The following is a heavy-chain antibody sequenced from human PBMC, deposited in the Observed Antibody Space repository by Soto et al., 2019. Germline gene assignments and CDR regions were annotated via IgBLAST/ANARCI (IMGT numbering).Heavy chain of an antibody. V-gene: IGHV3-30*18. Sequence: GSLRLSCAASGFTFNTYGMHWVRQAPGKGLEWVAFISYDGSNEYYADSVKGRFTISRDNSKNTVFLQMNSLRGEDTAVYSCAKYLAVAAGWFDPWGQGALVTVSS. CDR3: AKYLAVAAGWFDP. D-gene: IGHD6-19*01. CDR2: ISYDGSNE. J-gene: IGHJ5*02. CDR1: GFTFNTYG.